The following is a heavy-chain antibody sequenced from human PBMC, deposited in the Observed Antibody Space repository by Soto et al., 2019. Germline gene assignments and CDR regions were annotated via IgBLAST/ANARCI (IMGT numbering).Heavy chain of an antibody. CDR1: GFTFINYG. D-gene: IGHD6-13*01. CDR2: ISGDGAGR. Sequence: EVHLLESGGDLVQPGESLRLSCSASGFTFINYGMAWVRQAPGKGLEWLSSISGDGAGRYYADSVKGRFTISRDNPKNTLSLQMNTLRAEDTAGYYCAKIITGAGIAYWGQGTLVTVSS. V-gene: IGHV3-23*01. CDR3: AKIITGAGIAY. J-gene: IGHJ4*02.